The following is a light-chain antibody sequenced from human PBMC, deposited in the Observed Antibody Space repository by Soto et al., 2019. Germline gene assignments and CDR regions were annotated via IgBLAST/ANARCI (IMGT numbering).Light chain of an antibody. Sequence: EIVLTQSPGTLSLSPGERATLSCRASQSVSSNYLAWYQQKPGQTPRLLIYGASSRATGIPDRFSGSGSGTDFTRTISRLEPEDFAVYYWQQYGSSPYTFGQGTKLEIK. V-gene: IGKV3-20*01. CDR1: QSVSSNY. J-gene: IGKJ2*01. CDR3: QQYGSSPYT. CDR2: GAS.